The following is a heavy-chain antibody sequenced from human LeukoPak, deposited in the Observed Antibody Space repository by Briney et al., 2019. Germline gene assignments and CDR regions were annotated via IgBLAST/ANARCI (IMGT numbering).Heavy chain of an antibody. CDR1: GGSFSGYY. D-gene: IGHD3-10*01. J-gene: IGHJ5*02. CDR3: ARLAPYFRTPRNTMLRGVLRYFDP. Sequence: NPSETLSLTCAVYGGSFSGYYWSWIRQPPGKGLEWIGEINHSGSTNYNPSLKSRVTISVDTSKNQVSLNLRSVTAADTAVYYCARLAPYFRTPRNTMLRGVLRYFDPWGQGTLVTVSS. V-gene: IGHV4-34*01. CDR2: INHSGST.